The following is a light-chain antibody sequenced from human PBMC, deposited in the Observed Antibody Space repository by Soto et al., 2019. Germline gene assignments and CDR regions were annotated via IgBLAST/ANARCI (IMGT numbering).Light chain of an antibody. CDR3: QQYGSSRPYT. J-gene: IGKJ2*01. Sequence: EIVLTQSPGTLSLSPGERATLSCRASQSVSSSYLAWYQQKPGQAPRLLIYGASSRATGIPDRFSGSGSGTDFTLTISRLESEDFAVYYCQQYGSSRPYTFGQGTKLEIK. CDR2: GAS. V-gene: IGKV3-20*01. CDR1: QSVSSSY.